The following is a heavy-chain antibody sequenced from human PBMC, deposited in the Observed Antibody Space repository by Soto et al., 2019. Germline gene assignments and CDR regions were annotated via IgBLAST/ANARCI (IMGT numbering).Heavy chain of an antibody. CDR1: GFTFDIYA. Sequence: TGGSLRLSCAASGFTFDIYAMHWVRQAPGKGLEWVSGISWNSGIIEYADSVKGRFTISRDNAKNSLYLQMNSLRAEDTALYYCAKVDSSGPRGAFDIWGQGTMVTVSS. CDR3: AKVDSSGPRGAFDI. CDR2: ISWNSGII. D-gene: IGHD3-22*01. V-gene: IGHV3-9*01. J-gene: IGHJ3*02.